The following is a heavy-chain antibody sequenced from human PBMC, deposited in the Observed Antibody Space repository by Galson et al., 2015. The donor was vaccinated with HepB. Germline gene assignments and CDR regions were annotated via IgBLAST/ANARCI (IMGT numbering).Heavy chain of an antibody. CDR1: GFTFSSYG. CDR2: IRYDGSNK. Sequence: SLRLSCAASGFTFSSYGMHWVRQAPGKGLEWVAFIRYDGSNKYYADSVKGRFTISRDNSKNTLYLQMNSLRAEDPAVYYCAKSSGYYYDSSGYYLPVYFDYWGQGTLVTVSS. CDR3: AKSSGYYYDSSGYYLPVYFDY. J-gene: IGHJ4*02. V-gene: IGHV3-30*02. D-gene: IGHD3-22*01.